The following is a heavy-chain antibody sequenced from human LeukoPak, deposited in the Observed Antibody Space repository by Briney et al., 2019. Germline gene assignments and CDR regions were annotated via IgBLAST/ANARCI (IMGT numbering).Heavy chain of an antibody. V-gene: IGHV1-8*01. CDR2: MSASSGNT. D-gene: IGHD2-21*02. J-gene: IGHJ4*02. CDR1: GYTFTNYD. CDR3: ARTPPKGDIDY. Sequence: GSVNVSCKASGYTFTNYDINWVQQATGQGLEWLGWMSASSGNTGYAQKFQGRVSMTRATSISTAYLELSSLTFEDTAVYYCARTPPKGDIDYWGQGALVTVSS.